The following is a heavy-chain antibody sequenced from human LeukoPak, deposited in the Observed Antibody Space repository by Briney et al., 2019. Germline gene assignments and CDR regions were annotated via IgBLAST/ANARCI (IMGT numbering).Heavy chain of an antibody. D-gene: IGHD5-12*01. J-gene: IGHJ4*01. CDR1: GFTFTRFN. CDR2: VFPSGNT. CDR3: ASHYSGFNWGIDY. V-gene: IGHV4-59*01. Sequence: PGGSLRLSCAASGFTFTRFNMNWVRQPPGKGLEWIGFVFPSGNTKYNPSLKSRVTMSRDTSKNQFSLKLSSVTAADRAAYYCASHYSGFNWGIDYWGQGTLVAVSS.